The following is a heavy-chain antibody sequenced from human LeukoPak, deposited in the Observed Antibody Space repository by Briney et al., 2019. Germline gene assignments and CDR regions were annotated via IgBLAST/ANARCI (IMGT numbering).Heavy chain of an antibody. Sequence: GGSLRLSCAASGFTFSSYWMRWVRHAPGKGLVWVSRINSDGSSTSYADSVKGRFTISRDNAKNTLYLQMNSLRAEDTAVYYCALRIQLPFDYWGQGTLVTVSS. CDR2: INSDGSST. V-gene: IGHV3-74*01. D-gene: IGHD5-18*01. CDR3: ALRIQLPFDY. CDR1: GFTFSSYW. J-gene: IGHJ4*02.